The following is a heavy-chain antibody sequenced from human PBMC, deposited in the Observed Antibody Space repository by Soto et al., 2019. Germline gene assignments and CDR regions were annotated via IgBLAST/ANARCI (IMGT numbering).Heavy chain of an antibody. J-gene: IGHJ6*02. D-gene: IGHD3-10*02. V-gene: IGHV3-23*01. CDR1: GFTFSSYD. CDR3: ATDREMYYVPYYVHGLDV. Sequence: PGESLRLSCAASGFTFSSYDMRWVRQAPGEGLEWDSGISGTGGNTYYADSVKGRVTISRDNSKNALHLQMYSLRAEDTGVYYCATDREMYYVPYYVHGLDVWGQGTTVTVSS. CDR2: ISGTGGNT.